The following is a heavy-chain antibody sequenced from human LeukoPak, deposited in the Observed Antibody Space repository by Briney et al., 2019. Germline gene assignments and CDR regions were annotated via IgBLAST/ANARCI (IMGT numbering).Heavy chain of an antibody. CDR2: IIPIFGTA. D-gene: IGHD5-18*01. CDR1: GGTFSSYA. J-gene: IGHJ4*02. Sequence: ASVKVSCKASGGTFSSYAISWVRQAPGQGLEWMGGIIPIFGTANYAQKFQGRVTITADKSTSTAYMELSSLRSEDTGVYYCAREVDTAMADWGQGTLVTVSS. CDR3: AREVDTAMAD. V-gene: IGHV1-69*06.